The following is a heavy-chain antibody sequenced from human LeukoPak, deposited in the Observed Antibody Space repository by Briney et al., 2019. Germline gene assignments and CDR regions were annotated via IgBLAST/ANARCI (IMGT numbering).Heavy chain of an antibody. J-gene: IGHJ6*02. D-gene: IGHD3-22*01. Sequence: GRSLRLSCAASGFTFSSYGMHWVRQAPGKGLEWVAVIWYDGSNKYYADSVKGRFTISRDNSKNTLYLQMNSLRAEDTAVYYCARVRRYYDDSSGYYDYYYGMDVWGQGTTVTVSS. V-gene: IGHV3-33*01. CDR1: GFTFSSYG. CDR3: ARVRRYYDDSSGYYDYYYGMDV. CDR2: IWYDGSNK.